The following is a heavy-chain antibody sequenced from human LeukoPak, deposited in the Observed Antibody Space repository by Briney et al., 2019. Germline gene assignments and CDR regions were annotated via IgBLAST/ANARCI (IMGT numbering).Heavy chain of an antibody. CDR1: GFTFSSYS. V-gene: IGHV3-21*01. J-gene: IGHJ4*02. CDR3: ARGTSGSYYLVDY. Sequence: GGSLRLSCAASGFTFSSYSMNWVRQAPGKELEWVSSISSSSSYIYYADSVKGRFTISRDNAKNSLYLQMNSLRAEDTAVYYCARGTSGSYYLVDYWGQGTLVTVSS. CDR2: ISSSSSYI. D-gene: IGHD1-26*01.